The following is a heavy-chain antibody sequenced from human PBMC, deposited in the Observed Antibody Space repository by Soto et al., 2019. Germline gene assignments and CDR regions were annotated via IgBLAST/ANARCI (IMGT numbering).Heavy chain of an antibody. D-gene: IGHD2-2*01. J-gene: IGHJ5*02. CDR1: GGSISTYY. CDR3: ARACEGTSNWFDP. CDR2: ISYSGST. Sequence: SETLSLTCTVSGGSISTYYWSWILQPPWKGLEWIGYISYSGSTNYNPSLKSRVTISVDRSKNQFSLKLSSVTAADTAVYYCARACEGTSNWFDPWGQGTLVTVSS. V-gene: IGHV4-59*12.